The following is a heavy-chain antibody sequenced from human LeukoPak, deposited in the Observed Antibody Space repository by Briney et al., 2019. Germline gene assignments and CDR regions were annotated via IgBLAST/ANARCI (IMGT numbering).Heavy chain of an antibody. J-gene: IGHJ4*02. Sequence: SQTLSLTCTVSGDSISSGDYFWSWIRQHPGKGLEWIGYIYYSGSTNYNPSLKSRVTISVDTSKNQFSLKLSSVTAADTAVYYCARGGMTTVVTVDFDYWGQGTLVTVSS. D-gene: IGHD4-23*01. CDR1: GDSISSGDYF. V-gene: IGHV4-30-4*08. CDR2: IYYSGST. CDR3: ARGGMTTVVTVDFDY.